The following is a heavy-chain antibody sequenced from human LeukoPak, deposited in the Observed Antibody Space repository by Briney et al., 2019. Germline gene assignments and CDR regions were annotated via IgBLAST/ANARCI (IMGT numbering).Heavy chain of an antibody. V-gene: IGHV3-23*01. CDR2: ISISGSKT. CDR3: ANEIRPDDY. CDR1: EFDFSSHA. J-gene: IGHJ4*02. D-gene: IGHD4-17*01. Sequence: GGSLRLSCAASEFDFSSHAMTWVRQAPGKGLEWVSAISISGSKTYYADSVKGRFTISRDNSKNTLYLQMNSLRAEGTAVYYCANEIRPDDYWGQGTQVIVSS.